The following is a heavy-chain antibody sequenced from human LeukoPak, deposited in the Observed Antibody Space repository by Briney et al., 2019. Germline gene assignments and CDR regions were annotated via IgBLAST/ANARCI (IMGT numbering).Heavy chain of an antibody. D-gene: IGHD3-10*01. CDR3: ARVSGPGMNEYYHL. Sequence: GGSLRLSCAASGITFSGAWMHWVRQAPGKGLVWVSRINDDGSFRRYANSVKGRFTISRDNAKKKLFLQMDSLRAEDTAVYYCARVSGPGMNEYYHLWGQGTLVTVSS. CDR1: GITFSGAW. J-gene: IGHJ1*01. CDR2: INDDGSFR. V-gene: IGHV3-74*01.